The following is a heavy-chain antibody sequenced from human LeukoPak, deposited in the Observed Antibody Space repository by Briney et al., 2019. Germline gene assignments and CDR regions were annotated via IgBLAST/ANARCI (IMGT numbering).Heavy chain of an antibody. CDR3: ARSSGWYHRGPDYYYYYMDV. D-gene: IGHD6-19*01. CDR1: GFTFYTYA. CDR2: ISGRGDST. V-gene: IGHV3-23*01. J-gene: IGHJ6*03. Sequence: PGGSLRLSCAASGFTFYTYAMSWVRQAPGKGLEWVSAISGRGDSTNYADSVKGRFTISRDNSKNTLYLQMNSLRAEDTAVYYCARSSGWYHRGPDYYYYYMDVWGKGTTVTVS.